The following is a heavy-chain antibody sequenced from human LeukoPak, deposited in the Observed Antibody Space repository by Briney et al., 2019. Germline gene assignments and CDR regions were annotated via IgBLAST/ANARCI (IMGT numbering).Heavy chain of an antibody. CDR2: IYYSGST. CDR3: ARQGGNAPDY. J-gene: IGHJ4*02. D-gene: IGHD1-1*01. CDR1: GGSISSSSYY. Sequence: SETLSLTCTVSGGSISSSSYYWGWIRQPPGKGLEWIGSIYYSGSTYYTPSLKSRVTISVDTSKNQFSLKLSSVTAADTAVYYCARQGGNAPDYWGQGTLVTVSS. V-gene: IGHV4-39*01.